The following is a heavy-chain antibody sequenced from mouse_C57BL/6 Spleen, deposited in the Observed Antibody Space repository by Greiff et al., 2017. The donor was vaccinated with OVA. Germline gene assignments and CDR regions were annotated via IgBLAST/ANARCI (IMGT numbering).Heavy chain of an antibody. V-gene: IGHV1-26*01. Sequence: VQLQQSGPELVKPGASVKISCKASGYTFTDYYMNWVKQSHGKSLEWIGDINPNNGGTSYNQKFKGKATLTVDKSSSTAYMELRSLTSEDSAVYYCARSALLYYFDYWGQGTTLTVSS. CDR3: ARSALLYYFDY. D-gene: IGHD2-10*01. CDR1: GYTFTDYY. J-gene: IGHJ2*01. CDR2: INPNNGGT.